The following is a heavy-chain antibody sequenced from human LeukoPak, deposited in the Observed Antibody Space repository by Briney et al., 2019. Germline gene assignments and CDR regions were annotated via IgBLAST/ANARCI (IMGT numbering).Heavy chain of an antibody. D-gene: IGHD6-19*01. CDR3: ASFRQWLVPTPSDY. CDR1: GFTFSSYG. CDR2: IWYDGSNK. J-gene: IGHJ4*02. V-gene: IGHV3-33*01. Sequence: GGSLRLSCAASGFTFSSYGMHWVRQAPGKGLEWVAVIWYDGSNKYYADSVKGRFTISRDNSKNTLYLQMNSLRAEDTAVYYCASFRQWLVPTPSDYWGQGTLVTVSS.